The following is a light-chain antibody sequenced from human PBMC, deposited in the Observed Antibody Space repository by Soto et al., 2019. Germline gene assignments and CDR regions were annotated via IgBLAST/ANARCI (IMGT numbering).Light chain of an antibody. CDR1: QSVSSN. V-gene: IGKV3-15*01. Sequence: EIGMTQSPATLSVSPGERATLSCRASQSVSSNLAWYQQKPGQAPRLLIYGASTRATGMPARFSGSGSGTEFTLTISSLQSEDFAVYYCQQYNNWPLTFGGGTKVDIK. CDR3: QQYNNWPLT. J-gene: IGKJ4*01. CDR2: GAS.